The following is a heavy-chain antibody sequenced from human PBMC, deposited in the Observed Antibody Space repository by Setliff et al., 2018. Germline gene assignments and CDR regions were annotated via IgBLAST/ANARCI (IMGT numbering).Heavy chain of an antibody. CDR1: GFIFSTHA. D-gene: IGHD6-19*01. CDR3: ATSDWYAAFDH. Sequence: GGSLRLSCGASGFIFSTHAMHWVRQAPGKGLEWVAFIWYDGSNKDYVDSVKGRFTISRDNARNSVYLQMNSLRAEDAAVYYCATSDWYAAFDHWGQGTLVTVSS. CDR2: IWYDGSNK. V-gene: IGHV3-33*03. J-gene: IGHJ4*02.